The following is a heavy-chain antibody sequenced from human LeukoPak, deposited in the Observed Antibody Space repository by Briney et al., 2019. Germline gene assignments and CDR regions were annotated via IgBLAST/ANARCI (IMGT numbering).Heavy chain of an antibody. J-gene: IGHJ4*02. CDR3: ASDYGSGSYYNGIDY. D-gene: IGHD3-10*01. Sequence: YADSVKGRFTISRDNAMSPLYLQMNSLRAEDTALYYCASDYGSGSYYNGIDYWGQGTLVSVSS. V-gene: IGHV3-20*03.